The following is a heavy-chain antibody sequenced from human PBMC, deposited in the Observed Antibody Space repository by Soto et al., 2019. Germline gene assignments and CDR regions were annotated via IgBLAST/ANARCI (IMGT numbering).Heavy chain of an antibody. CDR1: GYSFSEFR. V-gene: IGHV1-2*02. Sequence: QVQLVQSGAEVQKPGASVTVSCKTSGYSFSEFRMHWVRQAPGQGLEWMGWVNPINGNTNYAQDFQGRVTTTRDASTKTVYLELSSLTSDDTSTVYCARENWHFDYWGQGTLITVSS. CDR2: VNPINGNT. J-gene: IGHJ4*02. CDR3: ARENWHFDY.